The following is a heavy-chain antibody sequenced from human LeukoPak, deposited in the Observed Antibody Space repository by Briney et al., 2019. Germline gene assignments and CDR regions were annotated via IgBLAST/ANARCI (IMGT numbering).Heavy chain of an antibody. CDR2: ISYLGDDQ. V-gene: IGHV3-30*18. CDR1: GFTFSSYG. D-gene: IGHD6-25*01. CDR3: AKDRSSGPHYYYGVDV. J-gene: IGHJ6*02. Sequence: GGSLRLSCAASGFTFSSYGMHWVRQAPGEGLEWVAVISYLGDDQFYAESVKGRFTISRDNSNKMVFLQMNSLRGEDTAVYYCAKDRSSGPHYYYGVDVWGRGTTVIVSS.